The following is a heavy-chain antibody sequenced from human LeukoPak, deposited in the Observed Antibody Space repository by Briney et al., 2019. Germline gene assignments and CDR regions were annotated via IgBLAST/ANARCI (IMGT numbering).Heavy chain of an antibody. Sequence: SETLSLTCAVYGGSFSGYYWSWIRQPPGKGLEWIGEINHSGSTNYNPSLKSRVTISVDTSKNQSSLKLSSVTAVDTAAYYCARGDILTGYQRFRWFDPWGQGTLVTVSS. V-gene: IGHV4-34*01. D-gene: IGHD3-9*01. J-gene: IGHJ5*02. CDR3: ARGDILTGYQRFRWFDP. CDR1: GGSFSGYY. CDR2: INHSGST.